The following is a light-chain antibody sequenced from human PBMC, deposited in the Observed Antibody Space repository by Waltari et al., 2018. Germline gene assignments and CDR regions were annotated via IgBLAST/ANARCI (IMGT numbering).Light chain of an antibody. CDR3: HSYDSSLSGWV. CDR2: GDS. CDR1: ISNIGATYA. Sequence: QSVLTQPPSVSGAPGQTVTISCSGSISNIGATYAVHWYQLLPGNAPKFLISGDSMRPSGVPARFSGSKSGTSASLAITGLQAEDEADYYCHSYDSSLSGWVFGGGTKLTVL. J-gene: IGLJ3*02. V-gene: IGLV1-40*01.